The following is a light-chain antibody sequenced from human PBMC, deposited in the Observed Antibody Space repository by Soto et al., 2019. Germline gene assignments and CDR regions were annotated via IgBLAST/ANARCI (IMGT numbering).Light chain of an antibody. V-gene: IGKV1-39*01. CDR1: QSISSY. CDR3: QQSYSTPRT. CDR2: AAS. Sequence: DIQMTQSPSSLSASVGDRVTITCRASQSISSYLNWYQQKPGKAPQLLIYAASSLQSGVPSRFSGSGSGTDFTLTISSLHPEDFATYYCQQSYSTPRTFGQGTKVEIK. J-gene: IGKJ1*01.